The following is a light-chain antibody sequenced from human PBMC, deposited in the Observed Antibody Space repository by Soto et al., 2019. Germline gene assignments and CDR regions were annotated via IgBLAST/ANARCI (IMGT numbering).Light chain of an antibody. CDR2: GAS. CDR3: QQYGNSPRT. V-gene: IGKV3-20*01. Sequence: EIVLTQSPGTLSLSPGERATLSCRASQSVSSNYLAWYQQKPGQAPRLLIYGASSRATGIPDRLSGSGSGTDLTLTISRLETEDFAVYYCQQYGNSPRTFGQGTKVEIK. CDR1: QSVSSNY. J-gene: IGKJ1*01.